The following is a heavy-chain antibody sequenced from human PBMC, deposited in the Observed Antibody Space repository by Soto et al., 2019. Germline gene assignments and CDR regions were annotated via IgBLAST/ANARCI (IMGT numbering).Heavy chain of an antibody. CDR1: GVTFSSYG. D-gene: IGHD6-13*01. CDR3: ARAPLQQLVLDFDY. V-gene: IGHV3-33*01. Sequence: XGSLRLSCAASGVTFSSYGMHWVRQAPGKGLEWVAVIWYDGSNKYYADSVKGRFTISRDNSKSTLYLQMNSLRAEDTAVYYCARAPLQQLVLDFDYWGPGNLVTVSS. CDR2: IWYDGSNK. J-gene: IGHJ4*02.